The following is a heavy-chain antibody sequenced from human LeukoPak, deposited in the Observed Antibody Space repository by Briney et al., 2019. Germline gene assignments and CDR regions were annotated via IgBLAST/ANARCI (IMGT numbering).Heavy chain of an antibody. CDR2: INPSSGGT. CDR3: ARVMVRGATRRGFDY. Sequence: ASVKVSCKASGYTFTGYYLHWVRQAPGQGLEWMGWINPSSGGTNYAQKFQGRVTMTGDTSISTAYMELSSLRSDDTAVYYCARVMVRGATRRGFDYWGQGTLVTVSS. CDR1: GYTFTGYY. V-gene: IGHV1-2*02. D-gene: IGHD3-10*01. J-gene: IGHJ4*02.